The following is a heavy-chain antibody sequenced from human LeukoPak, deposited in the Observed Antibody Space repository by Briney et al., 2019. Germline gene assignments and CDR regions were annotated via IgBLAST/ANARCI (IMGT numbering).Heavy chain of an antibody. V-gene: IGHV3-66*01. D-gene: IGHD1-14*01. CDR2: IYSGGST. CDR1: GFTVSTNY. CDR3: AREGITAGVNLDY. J-gene: IGHJ4*02. Sequence: GGSLRLSCGASGFTVSTNYMSWVRQAPGKGLEWVSIIYSGGSTYYADSVKGRFTISRDNSKNTLYLQMNSLRAEDTAVYYCAREGITAGVNLDYWGQGTLVTVSS.